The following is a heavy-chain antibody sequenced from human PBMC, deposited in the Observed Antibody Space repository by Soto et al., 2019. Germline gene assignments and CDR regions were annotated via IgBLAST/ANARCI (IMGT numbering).Heavy chain of an antibody. J-gene: IGHJ4*02. D-gene: IGHD3-22*01. CDR1: GGSISSGGYY. V-gene: IGHV4-31*03. CDR2: IYYSGST. CDR3: ARIYGGYYYFDY. Sequence: PSETLSLTCTVSGGSISSGGYYWSWIRQHPGKGLEWIGYIYYSGSTYYNPSLKSRVTISVDTSKNQFSLKLSSVTAADTAVYYCARIYGGYYYFDYWGQGTLVTVS.